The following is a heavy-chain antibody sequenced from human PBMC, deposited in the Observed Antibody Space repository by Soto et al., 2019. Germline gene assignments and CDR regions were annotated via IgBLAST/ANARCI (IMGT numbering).Heavy chain of an antibody. CDR3: AITPRSSYGPFDY. V-gene: IGHV3-11*06. CDR1: GFTFNDYY. CDR2: ISATSAYT. D-gene: IGHD5-18*01. J-gene: IGHJ4*02. Sequence: GGSLRLSCVASGFTFNDYYMSWIRQAPGKGLEWLSYISATSAYTNYAESVKGRFTISRDNAQNSLYLQMNSLRAEDPALYYCAITPRSSYGPFDYWGRGTLVTVSS.